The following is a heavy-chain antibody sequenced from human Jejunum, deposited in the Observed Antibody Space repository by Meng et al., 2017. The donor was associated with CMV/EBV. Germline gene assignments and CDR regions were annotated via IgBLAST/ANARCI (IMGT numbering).Heavy chain of an antibody. V-gene: IGHV3-9*01. D-gene: IGHD2-15*01. J-gene: IGHJ6*02. CDR3: AKDIRYCSGGACTPGNYDYFYGMDV. Sequence: VRQAPGKGLEWVSGISWDSAKVGYADSVKGRFTISRDNAKKSLYLQMNNLTAADTAFYYCAKDIRYCSGGACTPGNYDYFYGMDVWGQGTTVTVSS. CDR2: ISWDSAKV.